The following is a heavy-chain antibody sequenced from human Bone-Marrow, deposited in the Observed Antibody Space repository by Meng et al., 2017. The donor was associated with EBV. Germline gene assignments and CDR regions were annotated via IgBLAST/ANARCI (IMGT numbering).Heavy chain of an antibody. V-gene: IGHV1-18*01. J-gene: IGHJ5*02. D-gene: IGHD3-3*01. Sequence: QVQLVQSGAEVKKPGASVQVACKASGYTSTSYGISWVRQAPGQGLEWMGWISAYNGNTNYAQKLQGRVTMTTDTSTSTAYMELRSLRSGDTAVYYCARDSLDFWSGYNWFDPLGQGTLVTVSS. CDR2: ISAYNGNT. CDR1: GYTSTSYG. CDR3: ARDSLDFWSGYNWFDP.